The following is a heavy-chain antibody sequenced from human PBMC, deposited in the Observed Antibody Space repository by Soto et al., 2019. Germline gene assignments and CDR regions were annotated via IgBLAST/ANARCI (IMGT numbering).Heavy chain of an antibody. V-gene: IGHV1-69*06. J-gene: IGHJ4*02. CDR3: ASYPDCSGGSCYLPIY. CDR1: GGTFSSYA. Sequence: QVQLVQSGAEVKKPGSSVKVSCKASGGTFSSYAISWVRQAPGQGLEWMGGIIPIFGTANYAQKFQGRVTIAADKSTSTAYMELSSLRSDDTAVYYCASYPDCSGGSCYLPIYWGQGTLVTVSS. CDR2: IIPIFGTA. D-gene: IGHD2-15*01.